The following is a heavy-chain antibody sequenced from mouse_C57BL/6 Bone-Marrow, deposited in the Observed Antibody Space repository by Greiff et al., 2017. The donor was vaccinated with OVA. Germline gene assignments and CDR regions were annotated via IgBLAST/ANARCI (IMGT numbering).Heavy chain of an antibody. Sequence: QVQLQQPGAELVKPGASVKMSCKASGYTFTSYWITWVKQRPGQGLEWIGDIYPGSGSTNYNEKFKSKATLTVDTSSSTAYMQLSSLTSEDSAVYYCASEGITTVVAPRGYFDVWGTGTTVTVSS. D-gene: IGHD1-1*01. J-gene: IGHJ1*03. V-gene: IGHV1-55*01. CDR1: GYTFTSYW. CDR2: IYPGSGST. CDR3: ASEGITTVVAPRGYFDV.